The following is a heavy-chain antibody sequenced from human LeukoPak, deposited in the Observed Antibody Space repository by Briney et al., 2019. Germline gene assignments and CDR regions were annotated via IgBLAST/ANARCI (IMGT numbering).Heavy chain of an antibody. CDR3: ARRGATVTDD. Sequence: PGGSLRLSCVASGFTFSSYWMSWVRQAPGKGLEWVANIKQDGSEKYYVDSVKGRFTISRDNAKSSVYLQMNSLRAEDTAVYYCARRGATVTDDWGQGTLVTVSS. D-gene: IGHD4-17*01. V-gene: IGHV3-7*01. J-gene: IGHJ4*02. CDR2: IKQDGSEK. CDR1: GFTFSSYW.